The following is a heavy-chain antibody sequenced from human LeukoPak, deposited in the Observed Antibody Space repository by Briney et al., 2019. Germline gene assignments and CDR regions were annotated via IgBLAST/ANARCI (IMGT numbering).Heavy chain of an antibody. CDR3: AREVNYSGYEEGGY. CDR2: IYYSGST. Sequence: SQTLSLTCTVSGGSISSGDYYWSWIRQPPGKGLEWIGYIYYSGSTYYNPSLKSRVTISVDTSKNQFSLKLSSVTAADTAVYYCAREVNYSGYEEGGYWGQGTLVTVSS. D-gene: IGHD5-12*01. J-gene: IGHJ4*02. V-gene: IGHV4-30-4*01. CDR1: GGSISSGDYY.